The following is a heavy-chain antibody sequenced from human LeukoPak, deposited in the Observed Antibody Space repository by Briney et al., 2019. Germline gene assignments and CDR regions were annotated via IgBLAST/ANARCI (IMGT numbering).Heavy chain of an antibody. CDR3: ARDRVGGDLTGVSLY. V-gene: IGHV1-18*01. J-gene: IGHJ4*01. CDR1: GYPFDNFG. Sequence: ASVKVSCKASGYPFDNFGLTWVRQAPGQGLEWMGWISAYNGNTHYAQKFRGRLTLTTETSTSTAYLELRSLKSDDTAVYYCARDRVGGDLTGVSLYWGQGALVTVSS. D-gene: IGHD4-17*01. CDR2: ISAYNGNT.